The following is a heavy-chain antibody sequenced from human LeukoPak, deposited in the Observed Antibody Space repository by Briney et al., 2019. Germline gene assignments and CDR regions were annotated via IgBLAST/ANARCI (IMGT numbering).Heavy chain of an antibody. CDR1: GYTFTSYG. Sequence: ASVKVSCKASGYTFTSYGISWVRQAPGQGLEWTGWISAYNGNTNYAQKLQGRVTMTTDTSTSTAYMELKSLRSDDTAVYYCARDIRVEYYYDSSGYYGYWGQGTLVTVSS. V-gene: IGHV1-18*01. CDR2: ISAYNGNT. J-gene: IGHJ4*02. CDR3: ARDIRVEYYYDSSGYYGY. D-gene: IGHD3-22*01.